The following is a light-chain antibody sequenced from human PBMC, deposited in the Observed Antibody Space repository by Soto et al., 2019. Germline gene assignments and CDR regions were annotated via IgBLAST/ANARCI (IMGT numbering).Light chain of an antibody. CDR1: SSNIAANS. Sequence: QSVLTQPPSVSAAPGQEVTISCSGSSSNIAANSVSWYQHLPGTATKLLIYDSDRRPSGIPARFSGSKSGTSATLGITGLQTGDEADYYCGAWENSLTVYVFGSGTKLTVL. CDR2: DSD. V-gene: IGLV1-51*01. J-gene: IGLJ1*01. CDR3: GAWENSLTVYV.